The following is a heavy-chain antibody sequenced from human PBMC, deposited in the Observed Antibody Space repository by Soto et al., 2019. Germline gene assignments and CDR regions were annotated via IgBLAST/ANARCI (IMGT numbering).Heavy chain of an antibody. CDR1: GFTFNIYA. D-gene: IGHD2-8*02. J-gene: IGHJ4*03. CDR2: ISGSGGST. V-gene: IGHV3-23*01. Sequence: GGSLRLSCAASGFTFNIYAMSWVRQAPGKGLEWVSGISGSGGSTYYTNSMKGRITISRDNSKSTLYLQMNSLRAEDTAVYYCARSPGGYYTDWGQGTVVTVSS. CDR3: ARSPGGYYTD.